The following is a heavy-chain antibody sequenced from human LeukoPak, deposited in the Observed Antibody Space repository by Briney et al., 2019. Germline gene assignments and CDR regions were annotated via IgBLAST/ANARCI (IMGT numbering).Heavy chain of an antibody. J-gene: IGHJ4*02. D-gene: IGHD3-9*01. CDR2: ISSSSSTI. Sequence: GGSLRRSCAASGFTFSSYSMNWVRQAPGKGLEWVSYISSSSSTIYYADSVKGRFTISRDNAKNSLYLQMNSLRAEDTAVYYCARDPYYDILTGYYPFDYWGQGTLVTVSS. CDR1: GFTFSSYS. V-gene: IGHV3-48*01. CDR3: ARDPYYDILTGYYPFDY.